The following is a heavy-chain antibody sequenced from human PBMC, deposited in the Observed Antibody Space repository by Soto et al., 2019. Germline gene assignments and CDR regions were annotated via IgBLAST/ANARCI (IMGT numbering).Heavy chain of an antibody. CDR2: INPSGST. CDR3: ARGLTGYSSSWYDY. CDR1: GGSFSDYY. V-gene: IGHV4-34*01. J-gene: IGHJ4*02. Sequence: KTSETLSLTCAVYGGSFSDYYWSWIRQPPGKGLEWIGEINPSGSTNYNPSLKSRVTISVDTSKNQFSLKLSSVTAADTAVYYCARGLTGYSSSWYDYWGQGALVTVSS. D-gene: IGHD6-13*01.